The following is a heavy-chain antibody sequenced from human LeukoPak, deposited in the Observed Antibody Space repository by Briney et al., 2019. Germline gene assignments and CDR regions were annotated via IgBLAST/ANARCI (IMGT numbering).Heavy chain of an antibody. J-gene: IGHJ5*02. D-gene: IGHD6-25*01. CDR2: ITSSSRYI. CDR3: ARERHTFDP. V-gene: IGHV3-21*06. Sequence: GGSLRLSCAASGFTFSDYSMNWVRQAPGKGLEWVSSITSSSRYIYYADSVKGRFTISRDDARSSLYLQMNSPRVEDTAVYYCARERHTFDPWGQGTLVTVSS. CDR1: GFTFSDYS.